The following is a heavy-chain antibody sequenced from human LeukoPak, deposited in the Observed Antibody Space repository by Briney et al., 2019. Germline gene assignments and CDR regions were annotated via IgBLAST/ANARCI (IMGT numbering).Heavy chain of an antibody. V-gene: IGHV4-39*07. CDR1: GGSISSSTYY. D-gene: IGHD3-9*01. Sequence: SETLSLTCTVSGGSISSSTYYWGWIRQPPGKGLEWIGSIYYSGSTYYNPSLKSRVTISVDTSKNQFSLKLSSVTAADTAMYYCARARYVNSFYAFDIWGQGTLVTVSS. CDR2: IYYSGST. J-gene: IGHJ3*02. CDR3: ARARYVNSFYAFDI.